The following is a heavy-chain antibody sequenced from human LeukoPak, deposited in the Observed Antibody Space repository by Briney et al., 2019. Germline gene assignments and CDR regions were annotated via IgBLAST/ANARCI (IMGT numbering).Heavy chain of an antibody. Sequence: GGSLRLSCATSEFSFGGYAMSWVRQAPGKGLEWVSAISGSGSTTYYADSVRGRFSIPRDNSGNTLYLQMNSLSAEDTAVYYCAKAFRGYTGSYFDYWGQGTLVTVSS. J-gene: IGHJ4*02. V-gene: IGHV3-23*01. CDR1: EFSFGGYA. CDR2: ISGSGSTT. CDR3: AKAFRGYTGSYFDY. D-gene: IGHD1-26*01.